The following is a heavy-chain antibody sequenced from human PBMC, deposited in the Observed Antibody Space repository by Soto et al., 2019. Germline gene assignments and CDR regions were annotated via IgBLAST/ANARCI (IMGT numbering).Heavy chain of an antibody. CDR3: ARATRFDAFDI. J-gene: IGHJ3*02. CDR2: ISAYNGNT. V-gene: IGHV1-18*01. Sequence: QDQLVQSGGEVKKPGASVKVSCKASGYIFTTYGIGWVRQAPGQGLEWMGWISAYNGNTDYAQKLQDRVTMTTDTSTSTAYLALRSLRSDDTAVYYCARATRFDAFDIWGQGTMVTVSS. CDR1: GYIFTTYG.